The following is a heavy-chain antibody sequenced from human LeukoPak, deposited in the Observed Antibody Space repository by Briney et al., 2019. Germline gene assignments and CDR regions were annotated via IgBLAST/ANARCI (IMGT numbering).Heavy chain of an antibody. J-gene: IGHJ5*02. CDR2: ISGYNGNT. Sequence: ASVKVSCKASGYTFTSYGITWVRQAPGQGLEWMGWISGYNGNTNYAQKFQARVTMTTDTSTSTAYMELRSLRSVDTAVYYCARDLGILYYNWFDPWGQGTLVTVSS. CDR1: GYTFTSYG. V-gene: IGHV1-18*01. D-gene: IGHD2-15*01. CDR3: ARDLGILYYNWFDP.